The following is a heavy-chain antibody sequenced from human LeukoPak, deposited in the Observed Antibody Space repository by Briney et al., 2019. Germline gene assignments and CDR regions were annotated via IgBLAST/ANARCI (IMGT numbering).Heavy chain of an antibody. CDR1: GFTFSSYG. D-gene: IGHD3-3*02. CDR3: AKIHFLYYFDY. J-gene: IGHJ4*02. V-gene: IGHV3-23*01. CDR2: ISGSGGST. Sequence: GGSLRLSCAASGFTFSSYGMSWVRQAPGKGLEWVSAISGSGGSTYYADSVKGRFTVSRDNSKNTLYLQRNSLRAEDTAVYYCAKIHFLYYFDYWGQGTLVTVSS.